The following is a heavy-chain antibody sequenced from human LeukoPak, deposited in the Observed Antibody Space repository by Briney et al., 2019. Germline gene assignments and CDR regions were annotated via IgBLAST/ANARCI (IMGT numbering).Heavy chain of an antibody. CDR3: ARATGIAVAPALKGGAFDI. CDR2: IIPIFGTA. CDR1: GGTFSSYA. Sequence: SVKVSCKASGGTFSSYAISWVRQAPGQGLEWMGGIIPIFGTANYAQKFQGRVTITADESTSTAYMELSSLRSEDTAVYYCARATGIAVAPALKGGAFDIWGQGTMVTVSS. V-gene: IGHV1-69*13. J-gene: IGHJ3*02. D-gene: IGHD6-19*01.